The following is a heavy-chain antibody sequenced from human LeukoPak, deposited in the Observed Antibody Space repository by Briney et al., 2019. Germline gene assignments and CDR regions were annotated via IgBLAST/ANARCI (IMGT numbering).Heavy chain of an antibody. CDR2: IIPIFGTA. Sequence: GASVKVSCKASGGTFSSYAISWVRQAPGQGLEWMGGIIPIFGTANYAQKFQGRVTITADESTSTAYMELSSLRSEDTAVYYCARGPTTVVTLSYFDYWGQGTLVTVSS. CDR1: GGTFSSYA. CDR3: ARGPTTVVTLSYFDY. J-gene: IGHJ4*02. D-gene: IGHD4-23*01. V-gene: IGHV1-69*13.